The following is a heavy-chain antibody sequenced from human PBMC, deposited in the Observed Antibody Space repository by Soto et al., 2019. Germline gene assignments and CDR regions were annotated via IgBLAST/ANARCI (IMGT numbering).Heavy chain of an antibody. V-gene: IGHV1-3*01. CDR1: GYTFSGSV. Sequence: ASVKVSCKASGYTFSGSVMHWVRQAPGQRLERMGWINADNGNTKYSQKFQGRVTITRDTSASTAYMELSSLRSEDTTVYYCATELDGTAVTGIDYLGQGTLVTVSS. CDR3: ATELDGTAVTGIDY. CDR2: INADNGNT. J-gene: IGHJ4*02. D-gene: IGHD4-17*01.